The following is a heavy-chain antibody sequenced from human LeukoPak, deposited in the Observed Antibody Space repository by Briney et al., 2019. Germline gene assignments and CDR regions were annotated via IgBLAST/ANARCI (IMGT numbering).Heavy chain of an antibody. D-gene: IGHD3-3*01. CDR2: ISSSGSTI. V-gene: IGHV3-11*01. CDR1: GFTFSDYY. J-gene: IGHJ4*02. CDR3: ARDDRFLEWLLPGDY. Sequence: GGSLRLSCAASGFTFSDYYMSCIRQAPGKGLEWVSYISSSGSTIYYADSVKGRFTISRDNAKNSLYLQMNSLRAEDTAVYYCARDDRFLEWLLPGDYWGQGTLVTVSS.